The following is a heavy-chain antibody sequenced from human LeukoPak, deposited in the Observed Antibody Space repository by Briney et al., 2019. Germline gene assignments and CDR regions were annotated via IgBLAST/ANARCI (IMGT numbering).Heavy chain of an antibody. J-gene: IGHJ3*02. CDR2: IYSGGST. Sequence: TGGSLRLSCAASGFTVSSNYMSWVRQAPGKGLEWVSVIYSGGSTYYADSVKGRFTISRDNSKNTLYPQMNSLRAEDTAVYYCARDTPPPKYCSSTSCLPDAFDIWGQGTMVTVSS. D-gene: IGHD2-2*01. V-gene: IGHV3-53*01. CDR1: GFTVSSNY. CDR3: ARDTPPPKYCSSTSCLPDAFDI.